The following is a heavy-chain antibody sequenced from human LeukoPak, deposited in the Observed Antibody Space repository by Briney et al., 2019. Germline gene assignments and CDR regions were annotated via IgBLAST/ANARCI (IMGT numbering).Heavy chain of an antibody. D-gene: IGHD1-14*01. V-gene: IGHV3-48*02. CDR1: GFTFSSYS. J-gene: IGHJ4*02. CDR2: ISSGSNAI. Sequence: GGSLRLSCAASGFTFSSYSMNWVRQAPGKGLEWISYISSGSNAIYYADSVKGRFTISRDNAKNSLYLQVNSLRDEDTAVYYCARGYFFDYWGQGTLVTVSS. CDR3: ARGYFFDY.